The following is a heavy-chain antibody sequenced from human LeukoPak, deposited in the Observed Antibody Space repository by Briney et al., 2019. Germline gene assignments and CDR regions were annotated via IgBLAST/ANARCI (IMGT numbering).Heavy chain of an antibody. CDR3: ARGFRYYGSGSYSHYFDY. Sequence: SETLSLTCAVYGGSFSGYYWSWIRQPPGKGLEWIGEINHSGSTNYNPSLKSRVSISVDTSKNQFSLKLGSVTAADTAVYYCARGFRYYGSGSYSHYFDYWGQGTLVTVSS. CDR2: INHSGST. J-gene: IGHJ4*02. CDR1: GGSFSGYY. D-gene: IGHD3-10*01. V-gene: IGHV4-34*01.